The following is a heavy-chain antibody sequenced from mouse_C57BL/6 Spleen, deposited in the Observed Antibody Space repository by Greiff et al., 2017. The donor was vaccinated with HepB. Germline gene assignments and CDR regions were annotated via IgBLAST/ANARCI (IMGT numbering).Heavy chain of an antibody. D-gene: IGHD1-1*01. CDR3: AQSYYGSSPWFAY. V-gene: IGHV1-72*01. Sequence: QVQLKQSGAELVRPGASVTLSCKASGYTFTDYEMHWVKQRPGRGLEWIGRIDPNSGGTKYNEKFKSKATLTVDKPSSTAYMQLSSLTSEDSAVYYCAQSYYGSSPWFAYWGQGTLVTVSA. CDR2: IDPNSGGT. J-gene: IGHJ3*01. CDR1: GYTFTDYE.